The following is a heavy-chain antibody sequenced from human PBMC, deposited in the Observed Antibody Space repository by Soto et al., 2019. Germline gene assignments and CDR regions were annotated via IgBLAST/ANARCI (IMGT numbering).Heavy chain of an antibody. CDR3: ARLNPIVVVPKPLGWFDP. CDR1: VDNISSGGYC. J-gene: IGHJ5*02. CDR2: IFYSGYN. Sequence: TLSLTCTASVDNISSGGYCWSGIRQAPGKGLEWIGYIFYSGYNYYNPSLKSRLSMSVDTSKNQFSLRLTSVTAADTAVYFCARLNPIVVVPKPLGWFDPWGQGTLVTVSS. D-gene: IGHD2-2*01. V-gene: IGHV4-31*03.